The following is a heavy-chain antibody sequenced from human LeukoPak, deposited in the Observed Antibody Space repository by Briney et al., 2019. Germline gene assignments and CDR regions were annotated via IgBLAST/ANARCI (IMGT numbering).Heavy chain of an antibody. J-gene: IGHJ4*02. CDR1: GGTFSSYA. D-gene: IGHD2-2*01. V-gene: IGHV1-69*13. CDR2: MIPIFGTA. CDR3: ARDKSGGVQRYCSSSSCPLEY. Sequence: GASVKVSCKASGGTFSSYAISWVRQAPGQGLEWMGGMIPIFGTANYAQKFQGGVTITADESTSTAYMELSSLRFEDTAMYYCARDKSGGVQRYCSSSSCPLEYWGQGTLVTVSS.